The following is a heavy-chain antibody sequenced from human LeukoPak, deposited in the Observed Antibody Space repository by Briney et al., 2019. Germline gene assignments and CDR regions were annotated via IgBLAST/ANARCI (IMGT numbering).Heavy chain of an antibody. CDR2: IIPIFGTA. V-gene: IGHV1-69*06. D-gene: IGHD5-18*01. Sequence: GASVKVSCKASGGTFSSYAISWVRQAPGQGLEWMGGIIPIFGTANYAQKFQGRVTITADKSTSTAYMELSSLRSEDTAVYYCARGRYSYGPYYYMDVWGKGTTVTVSS. CDR1: GGTFSSYA. J-gene: IGHJ6*03. CDR3: ARGRYSYGPYYYMDV.